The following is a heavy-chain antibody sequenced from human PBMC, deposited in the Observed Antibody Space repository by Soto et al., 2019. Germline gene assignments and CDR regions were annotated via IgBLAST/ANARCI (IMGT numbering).Heavy chain of an antibody. D-gene: IGHD1-26*01. CDR2: IIPFFGTS. J-gene: IGHJ6*02. V-gene: IGHV1-69*01. CDR3: ARVGHITNYGMAV. Sequence: QVLLVQSGAEVKKPGSSVKVSCEASGGTFSSYPINWVRQAPGQGLEWMGGIIPFFGTSNYAQKFQGRVTSTADDSTSTAYMELRSLRSEDTAVYYCARVGHITNYGMAVWGQGTTVTVSS. CDR1: GGTFSSYP.